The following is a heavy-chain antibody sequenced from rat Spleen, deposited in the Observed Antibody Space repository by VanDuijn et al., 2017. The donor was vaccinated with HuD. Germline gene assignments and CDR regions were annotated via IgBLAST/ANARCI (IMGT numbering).Heavy chain of an antibody. V-gene: IGHV5-7*01. Sequence: EVQLAESDGGLVQPGRSLKLSCAASGLTFSDYYMAWVRQAPTKGLEWLATISYDDTSTYYRDSVKGRFTISRDNAKSTLYLQMNSLRSEDTATYYCARHSAAPVYVMDAWGQGASVTVSS. D-gene: IGHD3-1*01. CDR2: ISYDDTST. CDR3: ARHSAAPVYVMDA. CDR1: GLTFSDYY. J-gene: IGHJ4*01.